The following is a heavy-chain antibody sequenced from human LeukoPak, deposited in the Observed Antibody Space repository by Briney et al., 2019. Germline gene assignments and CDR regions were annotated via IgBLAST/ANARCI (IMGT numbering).Heavy chain of an antibody. J-gene: IGHJ4*02. V-gene: IGHV4-4*07. CDR2: IYTSGST. D-gene: IGHD2-21*01. CDR1: GGSISSYY. CDR3: AREGACGGDCYAVDY. Sequence: SETLSLTCTDSGGSISSYYWSWIRQPAGKGLEWIGRIYTSGSTNYNPSLKSRVTMSVDTSKNQFSLKLSSVTAADTAEYYCAREGACGGDCYAVDYWGQGTLVTVSS.